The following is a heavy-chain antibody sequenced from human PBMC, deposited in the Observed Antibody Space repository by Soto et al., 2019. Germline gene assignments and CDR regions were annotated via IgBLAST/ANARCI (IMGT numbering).Heavy chain of an antibody. CDR2: IDDTGST. V-gene: IGHV4-59*01. J-gene: IGHJ6*03. CDR1: GDSISSSY. D-gene: IGHD3-3*01. Sequence: QVQLQESGPGLVKPSETLSLTCTVSGDSISSSYWNWIWQAPGKELEWIGYIDDTGSTNYNPSLKSRVTLSVDPSNNQYSLKLSSVTAADTAVYYCARGVLEWLLRDSYYYYMDVWGKGTTVTVSS. CDR3: ARGVLEWLLRDSYYYYMDV.